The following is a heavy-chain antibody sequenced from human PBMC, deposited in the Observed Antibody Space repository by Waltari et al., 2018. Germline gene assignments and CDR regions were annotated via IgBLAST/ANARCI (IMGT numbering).Heavy chain of an antibody. CDR1: WFSLSTSGVG. Sequence: QITLKESGPTLVKPTQTLPLTCTFSWFSLSTSGVGVGWIRQPPGKALEWLALIYWNDDKRYSPSLKSRLTITKDTSKNQVVLTMTNMDPVDTATYYCAHRPGSSAPRGWCDPWGQGTLVTVSS. V-gene: IGHV2-5*01. J-gene: IGHJ5*02. CDR3: AHRPGSSAPRGWCDP. CDR2: IYWNDDK. D-gene: IGHD6-6*01.